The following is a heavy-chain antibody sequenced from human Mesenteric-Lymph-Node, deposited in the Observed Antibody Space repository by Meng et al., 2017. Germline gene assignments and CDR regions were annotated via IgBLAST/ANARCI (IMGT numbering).Heavy chain of an antibody. V-gene: IGHV4-39*07. D-gene: IGHD3-22*01. CDR3: ASVRPIYYYNSSGYPDH. Sequence: SETLSLTCAVSGGSISSSPYHWGWVRQPPGQGLEWIGTISYSGTTYYNPSLRSRITISADPSNNRVSLKLSSVTAADPAVYYGASVRPIYYYNSSGYPDHWGQGTLVTVSS. J-gene: IGHJ4*02. CDR2: ISYSGTT. CDR1: GGSISSSPYH.